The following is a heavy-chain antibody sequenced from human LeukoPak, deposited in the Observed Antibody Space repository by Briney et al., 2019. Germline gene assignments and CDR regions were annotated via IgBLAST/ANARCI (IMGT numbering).Heavy chain of an antibody. D-gene: IGHD3-22*01. CDR2: IIPILGIA. CDR3: ARNPGGRYYDSPRRYFDY. CDR1: GGTFSSYA. Sequence: ASVKVSCKASGGTFSSYAISWVRQAPGQGLEWMGRIIPILGIANYAQKFQGRVTITADKSTSTAYMELSSLRSEDTAVYYCARNPGGRYYDSPRRYFDYWGQGTLVTVSS. J-gene: IGHJ4*02. V-gene: IGHV1-69*04.